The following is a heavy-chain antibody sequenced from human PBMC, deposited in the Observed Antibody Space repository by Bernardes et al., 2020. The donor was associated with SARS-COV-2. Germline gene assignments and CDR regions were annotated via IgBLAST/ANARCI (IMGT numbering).Heavy chain of an antibody. V-gene: IGHV4-31*11. D-gene: IGHD6-19*01. J-gene: IGHJ4*02. CDR3: ARDTPGVGGWYSGAFDY. Sequence: SETLSLTCAVSGYSISSGYYWGWIRQHPGKGLEWIWYIYYSGSTYYNPSLKSRVTISVDTCKNQFSLKLSSVTAADTAVYYCARDTPGVGGWYSGAFDYWGQGTLVTVSS. CDR2: IYYSGST. CDR1: GYSISSGYY.